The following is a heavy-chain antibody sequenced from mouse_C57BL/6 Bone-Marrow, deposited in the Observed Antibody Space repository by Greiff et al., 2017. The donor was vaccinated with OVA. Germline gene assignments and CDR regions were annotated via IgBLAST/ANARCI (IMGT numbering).Heavy chain of an antibody. Sequence: VKLMESGAELARPGASVKMSCKASGYTFTSYTMHWVKQRPGQGLEWIGYINPSSGYTKYNQKFKDKATLTADKSSSTAYMQLSSLTSEDSAVYYCARRPYDYGSWFAYWGQGTLVTVSA. J-gene: IGHJ3*01. CDR1: GYTFTSYT. V-gene: IGHV1-4*01. D-gene: IGHD2-4*01. CDR2: INPSSGYT. CDR3: ARRPYDYGSWFAY.